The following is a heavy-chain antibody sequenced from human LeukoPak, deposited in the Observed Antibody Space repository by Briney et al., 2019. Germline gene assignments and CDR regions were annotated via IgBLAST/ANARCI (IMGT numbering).Heavy chain of an antibody. CDR3: ARGLTRITIFGVVTSYNWFDP. CDR1: GYTFTSYD. Sequence: ASVKVSCKASGYTFTSYDINWVRQATGQGLEWMGWMNPNSGNTGYAQKFQGRVTITRNTSISTAYMELSSLRSEDTAVYYCARGLTRITIFGVVTSYNWFDPWGQGSLVTVSS. CDR2: MNPNSGNT. J-gene: IGHJ5*02. V-gene: IGHV1-8*03. D-gene: IGHD3-3*01.